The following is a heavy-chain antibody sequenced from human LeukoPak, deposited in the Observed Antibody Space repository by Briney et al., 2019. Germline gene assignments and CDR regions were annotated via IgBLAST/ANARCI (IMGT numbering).Heavy chain of an antibody. CDR2: INHSGST. CDR3: ARGEGYSYGYDYYYYYYMDV. D-gene: IGHD5-18*01. Sequence: PSEILSLTCAVYGGSFSGYYWSWIRQPPGKGLEWIGEINHSGSTNYNPSLKSRVTISVDTSKNQFSLKLSSVTAADTAVYYCARGEGYSYGYDYYYYYYMDVWGKGTTVTVSS. J-gene: IGHJ6*03. V-gene: IGHV4-34*01. CDR1: GGSFSGYY.